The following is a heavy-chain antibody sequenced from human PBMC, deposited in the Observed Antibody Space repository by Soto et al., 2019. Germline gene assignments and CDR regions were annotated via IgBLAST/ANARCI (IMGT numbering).Heavy chain of an antibody. CDR2: MSFDGKNE. J-gene: IGHJ4*02. V-gene: IGHV3-30*03. CDR1: GFTFSNFA. CDR3: SVAQNGY. D-gene: IGHD6-19*01. Sequence: PGGSLRLSCAASGFTFSNFAAHWVRQSPGKGLERVAFMSFDGKNEDYADSLRGRFTISRDNSKNTLYLQMNSLRPEDTAMYYCSVAQNGYWGQGTLVTVS.